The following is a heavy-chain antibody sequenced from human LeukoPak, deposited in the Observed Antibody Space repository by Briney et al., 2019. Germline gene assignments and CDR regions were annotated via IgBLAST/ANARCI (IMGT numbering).Heavy chain of an antibody. CDR1: GFTFSSYT. V-gene: IGHV3-21*01. D-gene: IGHD4-17*01. J-gene: IGHJ4*02. CDR3: TRGSYGDYEY. CDR2: IDPSSTYI. Sequence: GGSLRLSCAASGFTFSSYTMNWVRQAPGKGLEWVSSIDPSSTYIYYADSVKGRFTISRDNAQNSLYLQMNSLRAEDTAVYYCTRGSYGDYEYWGQGTLVTVSS.